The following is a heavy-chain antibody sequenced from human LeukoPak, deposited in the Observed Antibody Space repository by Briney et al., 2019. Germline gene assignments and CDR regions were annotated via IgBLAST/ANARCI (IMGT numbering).Heavy chain of an antibody. V-gene: IGHV3-11*01. CDR2: ISSSGSTI. J-gene: IGHJ3*02. Sequence: GGSLRLSCAASGFTFSDYYMSWIRQAPGKGLEWVSNISSSGSTIYYADSVKGRFTISRDNAKNSLYLQMNSLRAEDTAVYYCARGLGHSSSWFDAFDIWGQGTMVTVSS. D-gene: IGHD6-13*01. CDR3: ARGLGHSSSWFDAFDI. CDR1: GFTFSDYY.